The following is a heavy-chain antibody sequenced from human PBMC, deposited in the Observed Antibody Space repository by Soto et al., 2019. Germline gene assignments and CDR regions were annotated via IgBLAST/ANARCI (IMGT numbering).Heavy chain of an antibody. CDR2: TYYRSDWYY. Sequence: PSQTLSLTCVISGDSVSSNSAAWNWIRQSPSRGLEWLGRTYYRSDWYYDYSVSVKGRLTINPDTSKNQFSLQMNSVTPEDTAVYYCARADCSGGACYSDGYFDYWGQGTPVTVSS. J-gene: IGHJ4*02. CDR3: ARADCSGGACYSDGYFDY. V-gene: IGHV6-1*01. CDR1: GDSVSSNSAA. D-gene: IGHD2-15*01.